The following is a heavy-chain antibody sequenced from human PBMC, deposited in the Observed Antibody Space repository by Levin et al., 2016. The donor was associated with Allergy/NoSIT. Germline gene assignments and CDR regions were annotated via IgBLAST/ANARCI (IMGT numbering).Heavy chain of an antibody. CDR3: ARGYLTMDV. Sequence: GGSLRLSCTASGFTFRNYAMHWVRQAPGKGLEWVAVISYDGSNKNYADFVEGRFTISRDNSKNTVSLQMNSLRGEDTAVYYCARGYLTMDVWGQGTTVTVS. V-gene: IGHV3-30*03. J-gene: IGHJ6*02. CDR1: GFTFRNYA. CDR2: ISYDGSNK. D-gene: IGHD5-18*01.